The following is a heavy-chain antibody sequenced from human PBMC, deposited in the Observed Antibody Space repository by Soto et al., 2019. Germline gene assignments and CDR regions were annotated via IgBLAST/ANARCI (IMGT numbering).Heavy chain of an antibody. CDR2: IIPILGIA. J-gene: IGHJ6*03. D-gene: IGHD6-6*01. CDR3: ASTRPRLGLVTYMDV. V-gene: IGHV1-69*02. CDR1: GGTFSSYT. Sequence: SVKVSCKASGGTFSSYTISWVRQAPGQGLEWMGRIIPILGIANYAQKFQGRVTITADKSTSTAYMELSSLRSEDTAVYYCASTRPRLGLVTYMDVWGKGTTVTVSS.